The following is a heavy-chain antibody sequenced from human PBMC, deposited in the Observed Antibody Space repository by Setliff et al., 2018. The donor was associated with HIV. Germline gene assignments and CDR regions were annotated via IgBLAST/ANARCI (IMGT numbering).Heavy chain of an antibody. V-gene: IGHV3-23*01. CDR1: GFTFSNYA. Sequence: PWGSLRLSCAASGFTFSNYAMSWVRQAPGKGLEWVSGLIENGVDKYYADSVKGRFSISRDNSKNTVFLQLNALRREDTAVYYCASARIPTGGTSTSLDFWGQGALVTVSS. D-gene: IGHD1-1*01. CDR3: ASARIPTGGTSTSLDF. CDR2: LIENGVDK. J-gene: IGHJ4*02.